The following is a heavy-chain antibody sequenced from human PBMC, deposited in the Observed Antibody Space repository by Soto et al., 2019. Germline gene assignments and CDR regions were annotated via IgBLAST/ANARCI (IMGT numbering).Heavy chain of an antibody. CDR1: GYTFTSYD. D-gene: IGHD3-16*01. J-gene: IGHJ4*02. CDR2: MNPNSGNT. Sequence: QVQLVQSGAEVKKPGASVKVSCKASGYTFTSYDINWVRQATGQGLEWMGWMNPNSGNTGYAQKFQGRVTMTRNTSISTAEMELSSVRSEDRAGYYWGGGGDLGGDYWGQGTLVTVSS. CDR3: GGGGDLGGDY. V-gene: IGHV1-8*01.